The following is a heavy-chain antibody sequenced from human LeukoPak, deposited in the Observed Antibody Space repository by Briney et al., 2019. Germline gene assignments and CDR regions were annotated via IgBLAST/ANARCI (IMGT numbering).Heavy chain of an antibody. CDR1: GFTFSSYA. CDR3: AKDDDYGDYSRWYYFDY. Sequence: SGGSLRLSCAASGFTFSSYAMSWVRQAPGKGLEWVSAISGSGGSTYYADSVKGRFTISRDNAKNSLYLQMNSLRAEDTALYYCAKDDDYGDYSRWYYFDYWGQGTLVTVSS. D-gene: IGHD4-17*01. J-gene: IGHJ4*02. CDR2: ISGSGGST. V-gene: IGHV3-23*01.